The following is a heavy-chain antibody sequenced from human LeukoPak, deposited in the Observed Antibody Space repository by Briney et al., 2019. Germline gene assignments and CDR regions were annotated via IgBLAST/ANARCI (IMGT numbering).Heavy chain of an antibody. CDR1: GFTFSSYA. CDR2: LTGSGGNT. CDR3: AKGIVVVPAAPFDY. D-gene: IGHD2-2*01. V-gene: IGHV3-23*01. Sequence: GGSLRLSCAASGFTFSSYAMSWVRQAPGKGLEWVSGLTGSGGNTYYADFVKGRFTISRDNSKNTLYLQMNSLRAEDTAVYYCAKGIVVVPAAPFDYWGQGTLVTVSS. J-gene: IGHJ4*02.